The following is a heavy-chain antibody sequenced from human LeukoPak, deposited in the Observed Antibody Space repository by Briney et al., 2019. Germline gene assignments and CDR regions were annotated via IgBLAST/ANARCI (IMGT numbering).Heavy chain of an antibody. J-gene: IGHJ4*02. V-gene: IGHV3-23*01. D-gene: IGHD3-10*01. CDR1: GFTFSSYA. Sequence: GGSLRLSCAASGFTFSSYAMSWVRQAPGKGLEWVSAISGSGGSTYYAGSVKGRFTISRDNSKNTLYLQMNSLRAEDTAVYYCAKRSGSYFPAFYFDYWGQGTLVTVSS. CDR3: AKRSGSYFPAFYFDY. CDR2: ISGSGGST.